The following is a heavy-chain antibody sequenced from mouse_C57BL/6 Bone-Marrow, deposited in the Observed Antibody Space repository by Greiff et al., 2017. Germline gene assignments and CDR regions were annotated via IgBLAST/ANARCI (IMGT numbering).Heavy chain of an antibody. J-gene: IGHJ2*01. D-gene: IGHD1-1*01. CDR1: GYSITSGYY. CDR2: ISYDGSN. CDR3: ASSYYGSSYDYFDY. Sequence: EVHLVESGPGLVKPSQSLSLTCSVTGYSITSGYYWNWIRQFPGNKLEWMGYISYDGSNNYNPSLKNRISITRDTSKNQFFLKLNSVTTEDTATXYCASSYYGSSYDYFDYWGQGTTLTVSS. V-gene: IGHV3-6*01.